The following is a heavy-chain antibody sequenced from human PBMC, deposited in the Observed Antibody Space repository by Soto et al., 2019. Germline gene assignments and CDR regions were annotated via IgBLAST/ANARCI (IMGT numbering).Heavy chain of an antibody. CDR2: IIPILGIA. D-gene: IGHD5-18*01. J-gene: IGHJ4*02. V-gene: IGHV1-69*02. Sequence: GASVKVSCKASGGTFSSYTISWVRQAPGQGLEWMGRIIPILGIANYAQKFQGRVTITADKSTSTAYMELSSLRSEDTAVYYCARSVDTAMVPSNMGYYFDYWGQGTLVTVSS. CDR1: GGTFSSYT. CDR3: ARSVDTAMVPSNMGYYFDY.